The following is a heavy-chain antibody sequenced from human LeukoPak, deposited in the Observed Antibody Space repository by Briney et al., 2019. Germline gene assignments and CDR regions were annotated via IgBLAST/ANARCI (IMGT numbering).Heavy chain of an antibody. J-gene: IGHJ4*02. CDR2: ISSSSSTI. CDR3: ARIAVTYTFDY. CDR1: GFTFSSYS. Sequence: GGSLRLSCAASGFTFSSYSMNWVRQAPGKGLEWVSYISSSSSTIYYADSVKGRFTISRDNAKSSLFLQMNSLRAEDTAVYYCARIAVTYTFDYWGQGTLVTVSS. D-gene: IGHD4-17*01. V-gene: IGHV3-48*01.